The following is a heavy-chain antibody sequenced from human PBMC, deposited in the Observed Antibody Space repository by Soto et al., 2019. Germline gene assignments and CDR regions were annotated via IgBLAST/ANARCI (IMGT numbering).Heavy chain of an antibody. CDR2: FIPIFGTE. J-gene: IGHJ6*02. CDR1: GGTFSSYA. Sequence: QVQLVQSGAEVKKPGSSVKVSCKASGGTFSSYAISWVRQAPGQGLEWMGGFIPIFGTENYAQKFQGRVTITADESTSTAYMELSSLRSEDTAVYYCASQPGCAGDCYYYYYGMDVWGQGTTVTVSS. D-gene: IGHD2-21*02. V-gene: IGHV1-69*12. CDR3: ASQPGCAGDCYYYYYGMDV.